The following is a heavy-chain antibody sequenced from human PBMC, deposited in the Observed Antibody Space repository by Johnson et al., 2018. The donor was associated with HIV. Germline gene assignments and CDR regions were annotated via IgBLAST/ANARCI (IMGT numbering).Heavy chain of an antibody. V-gene: IGHV3-33*06. D-gene: IGHD3-16*01. Sequence: QVQLVESGGGVVQPGRSLRLSCAASGFTFSTYGMHWVRQAPGKGLEWVAVMRYDGSNKYYADSVKGRFTISRDNSKNTLYLQMNSLRAEDTAVYYCGKEWGIKRVNDAFDIWGQGTMVTVSS. CDR1: GFTFSTYG. J-gene: IGHJ3*02. CDR3: GKEWGIKRVNDAFDI. CDR2: MRYDGSNK.